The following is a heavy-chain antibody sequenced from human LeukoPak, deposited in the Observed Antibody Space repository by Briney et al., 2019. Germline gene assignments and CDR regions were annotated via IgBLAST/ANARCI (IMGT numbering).Heavy chain of an antibody. Sequence: GGSLRLSCAASGFTFSNYGMSWVRQAPGKGLEWVSAISGSGGSTYYADSVKGRFTISRDNSKNTLFLQMNSLKTEDTAVYYCTTAEWLVSFYFDYWGQGALVTVSS. J-gene: IGHJ4*02. CDR1: GFTFSNYG. CDR2: ISGSGGST. V-gene: IGHV3-23*01. D-gene: IGHD6-19*01. CDR3: TTAEWLVSFYFDY.